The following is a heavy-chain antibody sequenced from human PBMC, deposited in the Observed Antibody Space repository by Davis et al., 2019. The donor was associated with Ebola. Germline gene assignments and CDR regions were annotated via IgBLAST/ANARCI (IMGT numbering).Heavy chain of an antibody. CDR3: ARAGFGSTWFDC. D-gene: IGHD6-13*01. CDR1: GFTFRSYD. CDR2: IGAAGDT. Sequence: PGGPLRPSCPASGFTFRSYDMHWVRQATGKGLEWVSAIGAAGDTYYPVSVKGRFTISRENAKNSLYLQMNSLRAEDTAVYYCARAGFGSTWFDCWGQGILVTVSS. J-gene: IGHJ5*01. V-gene: IGHV3-13*01.